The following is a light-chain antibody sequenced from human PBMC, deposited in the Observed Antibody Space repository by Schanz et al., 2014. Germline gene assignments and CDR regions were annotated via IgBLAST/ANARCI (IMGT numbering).Light chain of an antibody. CDR1: SSDVGSYNL. J-gene: IGLJ3*02. CDR3: CSYAGRSTWV. CDR2: EGD. Sequence: QSVLTQPASVSGSPGQSITISCTGTSSDVGSYNLVSWYQQHPGKAPKLIIYEGDKRPSGVSNRFSGSKSGNTASLTISGLQAEDEADYYCCSYAGRSTWVFGGGTKLTVL. V-gene: IGLV2-23*01.